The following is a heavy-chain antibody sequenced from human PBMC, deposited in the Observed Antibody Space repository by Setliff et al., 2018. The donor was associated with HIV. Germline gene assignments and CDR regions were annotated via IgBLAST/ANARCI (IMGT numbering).Heavy chain of an antibody. CDR1: GFTFSNYS. CDR3: ARVFEVAGRGDFDL. D-gene: IGHD6-19*01. V-gene: IGHV3-48*01. Sequence: PGGSLRLSCAASGFTFSNYSMNWVRQAPGKGLEWVSYISSSSSTIYYADSVKGRFTISRDNAKNSLYLQVNSPRAEDTAVYYCARVFEVAGRGDFDLWGRGTLVTVSS. J-gene: IGHJ2*01. CDR2: ISSSSSTI.